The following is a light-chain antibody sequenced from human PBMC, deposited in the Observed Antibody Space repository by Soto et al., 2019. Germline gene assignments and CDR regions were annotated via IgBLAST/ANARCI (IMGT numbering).Light chain of an antibody. CDR2: LGS. V-gene: IGKV2-28*01. Sequence: DIVMTQSPLSLPVTPGEPASISCRSSQTLLHSNGYDYLDWYVQKPGQSPQLLIFLGSTRASGVPDRFSGSGSGTDFTLTINRVEAEDAGVYYCMQALQPSYTFGQGTRLEIK. CDR3: MQALQPSYT. CDR1: QTLLHSNGYDY. J-gene: IGKJ5*01.